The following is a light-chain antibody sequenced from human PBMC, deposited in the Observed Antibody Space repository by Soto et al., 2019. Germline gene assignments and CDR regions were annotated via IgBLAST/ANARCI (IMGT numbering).Light chain of an antibody. Sequence: IQMTQSPSSLSASVGDRVTITCRASQSIIRYLNWYQQKPGKAPNLLIYGAFSLQSGVPSRFSGSGSGTDFTLTISSLQPEDFATYYCQQSYNTPRTFGQGTKVDI. V-gene: IGKV1-39*01. J-gene: IGKJ1*01. CDR2: GAF. CDR3: QQSYNTPRT. CDR1: QSIIRY.